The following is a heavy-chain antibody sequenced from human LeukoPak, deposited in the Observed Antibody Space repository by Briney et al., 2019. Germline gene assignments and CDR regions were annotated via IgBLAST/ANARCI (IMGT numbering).Heavy chain of an antibody. D-gene: IGHD3-10*01. V-gene: IGHV3-23*01. J-gene: IGHJ4*02. CDR3: ARAAMVRGVDYFDY. Sequence: PGGSLRLSCAASGFTFSSYSMTWVRQAPGKGLEWVSVISGSGGTTYYADSVKGRFAISRDNSKSTPYLQMNSLRAGDTAVYYCARAAMVRGVDYFDYWGQGTLVTVSS. CDR2: ISGSGGTT. CDR1: GFTFSSYS.